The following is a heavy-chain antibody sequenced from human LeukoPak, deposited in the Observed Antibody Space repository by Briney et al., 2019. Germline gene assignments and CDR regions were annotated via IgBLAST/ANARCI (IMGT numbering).Heavy chain of an antibody. CDR3: ARSRLGPNYYDSSGYYSPGGYFDY. CDR1: GGTFSSYA. D-gene: IGHD3-22*01. V-gene: IGHV1-69*05. CDR2: IIPIFGTA. Sequence: SVKVSCKASGGTFSSYAISWVRQAPGQGLEWMGGIIPIFGTANYAQKFQGRVTITTDESTSTAYMELSSLRSEDTAVYYCARSRLGPNYYDSSGYYSPGGYFDYWGQGTLVTVSS. J-gene: IGHJ4*02.